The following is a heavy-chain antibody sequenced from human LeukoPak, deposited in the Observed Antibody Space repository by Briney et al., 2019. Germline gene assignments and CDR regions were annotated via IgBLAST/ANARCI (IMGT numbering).Heavy chain of an antibody. CDR2: IYYSGST. D-gene: IGHD5-12*01. Sequence: SETLSLTCTVYGGSISSYYWSLLRQPPGKGLEWIGYIYYSGSTNYNPSLKSRVTISVDTSKNQFSLKLSSVTAADTAVYYCARVRDGYNYFIDYWGQGTLVTVSS. J-gene: IGHJ4*02. CDR1: GGSISSYY. V-gene: IGHV4-59*08. CDR3: ARVRDGYNYFIDY.